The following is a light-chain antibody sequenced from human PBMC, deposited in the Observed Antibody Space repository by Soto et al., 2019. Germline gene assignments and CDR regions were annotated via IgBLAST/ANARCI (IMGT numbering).Light chain of an antibody. CDR1: SSDVGSYDY. J-gene: IGLJ2*01. CDR3: CSYAGDLAL. CDR2: NVN. V-gene: IGLV2-11*01. Sequence: QSALIQPPSVSGSPGQSVTISCTGTSSDVGSYDYVSWYQQHPGTVPKPMIYNVNTRPSGVPDRFSGSKSGNTASLTISGLQAEDEADYYCCSYAGDLALFGGGTKLTVL.